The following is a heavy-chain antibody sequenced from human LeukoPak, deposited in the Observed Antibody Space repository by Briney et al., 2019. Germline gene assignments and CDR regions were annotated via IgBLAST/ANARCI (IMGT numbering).Heavy chain of an antibody. CDR2: IKPDGSEK. V-gene: IGHV3-7*01. CDR3: VRDRDWGFDY. J-gene: IGHJ4*02. Sequence: PGGSLRLSCAASGFTFSNYFMGWVRQAPGKGLEWVANIKPDGSEKFYVDSVKGRFTISRDNFKNTLSLQMNSLRAEDTAVYYCVRDRDWGFDYWGQGTLVTVSS. CDR1: GFTFSNYF. D-gene: IGHD3/OR15-3a*01.